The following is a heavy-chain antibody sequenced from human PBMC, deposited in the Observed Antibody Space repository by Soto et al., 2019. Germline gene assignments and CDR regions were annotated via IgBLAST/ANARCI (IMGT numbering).Heavy chain of an antibody. CDR2: ARNKAHSYTT. CDR3: ARARISGPNSYYYYMDV. V-gene: IGHV3-72*01. Sequence: EVQLVESGGGLVQPGGSLRLSCAASGFTFSDHYMDWVRQAPGKGLEWVGRARNKAHSYTTEYAASVKGRFTISRDDSKNSLFLQMNSLETEDTAVYFCARARISGPNSYYYYMDVWGKGTTVTVSS. D-gene: IGHD2-21*01. CDR1: GFTFSDHY. J-gene: IGHJ6*03.